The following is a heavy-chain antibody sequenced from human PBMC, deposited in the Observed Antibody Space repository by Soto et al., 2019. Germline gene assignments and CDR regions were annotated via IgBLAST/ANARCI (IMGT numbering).Heavy chain of an antibody. D-gene: IGHD4-17*01. CDR1: GGTFSSYA. CDR3: AWVSSTGIDFGDYNTYWYFDL. J-gene: IGHJ2*01. CDR2: ITPLFGTA. Sequence: QVQLVQSGAEVKKPGSSVKVSCKASGGTFSSYAISWVRQAPGQGLECMGGITPLFGTANYAQKVQGRVTITADESTCLAYVELSSLISEHTAVYYCAWVSSTGIDFGDYNTYWYFDLWCRGTLVSVPS. V-gene: IGHV1-69*01.